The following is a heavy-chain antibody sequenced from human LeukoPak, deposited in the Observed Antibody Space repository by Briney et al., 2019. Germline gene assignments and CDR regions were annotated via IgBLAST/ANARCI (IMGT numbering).Heavy chain of an antibody. D-gene: IGHD2-2*01. CDR1: GYSFTSYW. Sequence: GASLQISCKGSGYSFTSYWIGWVRQLPGKGLEWTGIIYPGDSDTRYSPSFQGQVTISADKSISTAYLQWSSLKASDTAMYYCARHRAPHCSSTSCLIDAFDIWGQGTMVTVSS. CDR2: IYPGDSDT. V-gene: IGHV5-51*01. CDR3: ARHRAPHCSSTSCLIDAFDI. J-gene: IGHJ3*02.